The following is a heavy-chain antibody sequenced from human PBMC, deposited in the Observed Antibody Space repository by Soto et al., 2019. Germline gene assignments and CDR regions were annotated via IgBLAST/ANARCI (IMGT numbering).Heavy chain of an antibody. CDR1: GDSVSSNSAA. J-gene: IGHJ6*02. CDR2: TYYRSKWYN. CDR3: ARGGYGYSYGWNYYYGMDV. V-gene: IGHV6-1*01. D-gene: IGHD5-18*01. Sequence: SQTLSLTCAISGDSVSSNSAAWNWIRQSPSRGLEWLGRTYYRSKWYNDYAVSVESRITINPDTSKNQFSLQLNSVTPEDTAVYYCARGGYGYSYGWNYYYGMDVWGQGTTVTVSS.